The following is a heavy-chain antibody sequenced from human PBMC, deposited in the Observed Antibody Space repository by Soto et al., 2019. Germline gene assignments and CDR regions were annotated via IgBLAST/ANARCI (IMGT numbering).Heavy chain of an antibody. Sequence: QVQLVQSGAEVKKPGASVKVSCKTSGYTFTTYGINWVRQAPGQGLEWMGWISAYNGNTKYAQNLQGRVTMTTDTSTSTTYMELRSLGSDDTAIYYWAGDARSVIVVVFNWFDPWGVGTLVTVSP. V-gene: IGHV1-18*01. J-gene: IGHJ5*02. CDR1: GYTFTTYG. CDR2: ISAYNGNT. D-gene: IGHD3-16*02. CDR3: AGDARSVIVVVFNWFDP.